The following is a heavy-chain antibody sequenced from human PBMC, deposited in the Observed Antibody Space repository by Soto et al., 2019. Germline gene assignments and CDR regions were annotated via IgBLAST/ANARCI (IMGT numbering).Heavy chain of an antibody. V-gene: IGHV1-2*04. J-gene: IGHJ6*02. D-gene: IGHD2-8*01. CDR1: GYSFTDCH. CDR2: INPKSGGT. Sequence: ASVKVSCKASGYSFTDCHIHWVRQAPGQGLEWLGRINPKSGGTSTAQKFQGWVTMTTDTSISTASMELTRLTSDDTAIYYCARGDSTDCSNGVCSFFYNHDMDVWGQGTTVTVSS. CDR3: ARGDSTDCSNGVCSFFYNHDMDV.